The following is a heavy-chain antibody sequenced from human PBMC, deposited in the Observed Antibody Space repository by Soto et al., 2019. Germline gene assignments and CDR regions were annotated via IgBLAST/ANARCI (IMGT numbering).Heavy chain of an antibody. V-gene: IGHV3-30*04. D-gene: IGHD7-27*01. Sequence: QVQLVESGGGVVQPGGSLRLSCVASGFAFSTYSLHWVRQAPGKGLEWVAVISYDGMNAYYPDSVKGRFTVSRDNSKNSLYLHMTRLRPEDTALFYCARGGEKISRVPDYYYGMDVWGQGTTVTISS. CDR3: ARGGEKISRVPDYYYGMDV. CDR2: ISYDGMNA. J-gene: IGHJ6*02. CDR1: GFAFSTYS.